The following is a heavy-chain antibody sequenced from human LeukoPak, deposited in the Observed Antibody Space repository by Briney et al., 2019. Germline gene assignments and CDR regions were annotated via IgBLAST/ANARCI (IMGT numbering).Heavy chain of an antibody. Sequence: GGSRKLSWAASGFTFSNACMSGVGQAPGKGLEWFGHIKTKTDGGTTDYAAPVKGRFTISRDDSKNTLYLQMNSLKTEDTALYYCTTGTWIQLWLADYWGQGTLVTVSS. J-gene: IGHJ4*02. V-gene: IGHV3-15*01. CDR2: IKTKTDGGTT. CDR1: GFTFSNAC. D-gene: IGHD5-18*01. CDR3: TTGTWIQLWLADY.